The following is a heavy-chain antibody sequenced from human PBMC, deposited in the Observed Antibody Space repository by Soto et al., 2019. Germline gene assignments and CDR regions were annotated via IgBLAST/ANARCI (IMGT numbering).Heavy chain of an antibody. V-gene: IGHV3-21*01. CDR3: ASRRYYYGSGSSFGDY. CDR1: GFTFSNYA. CDR2: ISSSSSYI. Sequence: SLRLSCAASGFTFSNYAMSWVRQAPGKGLEWVSSISSSSSYIYYADSVKGRFTISRDNAKNSLYLQMNSLRAEDTAVYYCASRRYYYGSGSSFGDYWGQGTLVTVSS. D-gene: IGHD3-10*01. J-gene: IGHJ4*02.